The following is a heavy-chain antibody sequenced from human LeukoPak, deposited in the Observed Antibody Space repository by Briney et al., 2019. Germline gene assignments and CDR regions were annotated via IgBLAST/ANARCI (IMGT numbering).Heavy chain of an antibody. D-gene: IGHD6-6*01. J-gene: IGHJ4*02. Sequence: SETLSLTCTVSGGSISSYYWSWMRQPPGKGLEWIGYVYYSGSTNYNPSLKSRVTIRVDTTKNEFSPKLSSVTAADTAVYYGARSLGFPSSFDSWGQGTLVTVSS. V-gene: IGHV4-59*01. CDR2: VYYSGST. CDR3: ARSLGFPSSFDS. CDR1: GGSISSYY.